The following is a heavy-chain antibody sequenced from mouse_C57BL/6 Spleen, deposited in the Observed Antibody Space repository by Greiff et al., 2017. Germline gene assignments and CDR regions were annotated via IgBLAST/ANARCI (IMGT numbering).Heavy chain of an antibody. J-gene: IGHJ3*01. V-gene: IGHV7-1*01. CDR2: SRNKANDYTT. Sequence: EVKVVESGGGLVQSGRSLRLSCATSGFTFSDFYMEWVRQAPGKGLEWIAASRNKANDYTTEYSASVKGRFIVSRDTSQSILYLQMNALRAEDTAIYYCARGELEGFAYWGQGTLVTVSA. CDR1: GFTFSDFY. CDR3: ARGELEGFAY. D-gene: IGHD4-1*01.